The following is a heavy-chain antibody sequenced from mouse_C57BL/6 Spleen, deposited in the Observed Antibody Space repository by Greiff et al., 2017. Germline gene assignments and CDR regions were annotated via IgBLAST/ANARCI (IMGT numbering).Heavy chain of an antibody. V-gene: IGHV5-17*01. CDR3: ATVVGRRYYSMGD. J-gene: IGHJ4*01. Sequence: EVKVEESGGGLVKPGGSLKLSCAASGFTFSDYGMHWVRQAPEKGLEWVAYISSGSSPIYYADPVKGRFTISRDNAKNTLCLQMTSLRSEYTAMYYCATVVGRRYYSMGDWGQGTSVTVSS. D-gene: IGHD1-1*01. CDR2: ISSGSSPI. CDR1: GFTFSDYG.